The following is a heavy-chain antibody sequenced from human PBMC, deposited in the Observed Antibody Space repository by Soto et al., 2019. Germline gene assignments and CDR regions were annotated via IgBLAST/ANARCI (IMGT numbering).Heavy chain of an antibody. J-gene: IGHJ3*02. CDR2: IWYDGSNK. D-gene: IGHD6-19*01. CDR3: ARENIAVAGLTTAFDI. V-gene: IGHV3-33*01. Sequence: GGSLRLSCAASGFTFSSYGMHWVRQAPGKGLEWVAIIWYDGSNKHYADSVKGRFTISRDNSKNTLYLQMDSLRAEDTAVYYCARENIAVAGLTTAFDIWGQGTVVTVSS. CDR1: GFTFSSYG.